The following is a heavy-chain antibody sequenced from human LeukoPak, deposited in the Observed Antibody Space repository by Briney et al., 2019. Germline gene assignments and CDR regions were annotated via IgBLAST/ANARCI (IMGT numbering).Heavy chain of an antibody. D-gene: IGHD3-9*01. Sequence: PGGSLRLSCGASGFTFSSYGMHWVRQAPGKGLEWVAFIRYDGSNKYYADSVKGRFTISRDNAKNSLYLQMNSLRAEDTAVYYCARDDILAGYPTPFDYWGQGTLVTASS. CDR3: ARDDILAGYPTPFDY. CDR2: IRYDGSNK. J-gene: IGHJ4*02. CDR1: GFTFSSYG. V-gene: IGHV3-30*02.